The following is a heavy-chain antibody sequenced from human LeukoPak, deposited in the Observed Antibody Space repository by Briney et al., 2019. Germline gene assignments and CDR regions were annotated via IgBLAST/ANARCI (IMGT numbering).Heavy chain of an antibody. CDR1: GFTFSSYA. CDR3: ARDQVRGIDY. V-gene: IGHV3-30*04. D-gene: IGHD3-10*01. J-gene: IGHJ4*02. CDR2: ISYDGSNK. Sequence: GGSLRLSCAASGFTFSSYAMHWARQAPGKGLEWVAVISYDGSNKYYADSVKGRFTISRDNSKNTLYLQMNSLRAEDTAVYYCARDQVRGIDYWGQGTLVTVSS.